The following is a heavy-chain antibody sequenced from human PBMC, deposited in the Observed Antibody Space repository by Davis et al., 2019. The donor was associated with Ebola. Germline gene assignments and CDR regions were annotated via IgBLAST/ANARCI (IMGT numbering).Heavy chain of an antibody. Sequence: GESLIISCDVSGFTFSDYYMSWIRQAPGKGMEWVSYIRSSGSTIYYADSVKGRFTISRDNDRNSLYLQMNSLRAEDTAVFYCARCSSGSYWGGSLVFYYWGQGTLVTVAS. V-gene: IGHV3-11*04. CDR3: ARCSSGSYWGGSLVFYY. CDR2: IRSSGSTI. CDR1: GFTFSDYY. J-gene: IGHJ4*02. D-gene: IGHD3-10*01.